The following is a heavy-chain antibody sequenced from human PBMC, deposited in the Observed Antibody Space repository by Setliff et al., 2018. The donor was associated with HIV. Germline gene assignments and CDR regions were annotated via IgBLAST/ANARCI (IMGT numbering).Heavy chain of an antibody. CDR3: VRDLARVIAH. CDR1: GFTFSSYA. Sequence: GGSLRLSCAASGFTFSSYAMHWVRQAPGKGLEWVAVISYDGSNKYYADSVKGRFTISRDNGKNAVYLQMNSLTAEDTALYYCVRDLARVIAHWGQGTLVTVSS. CDR2: ISYDGSNK. D-gene: IGHD2-21*01. J-gene: IGHJ4*02. V-gene: IGHV3-30-3*01.